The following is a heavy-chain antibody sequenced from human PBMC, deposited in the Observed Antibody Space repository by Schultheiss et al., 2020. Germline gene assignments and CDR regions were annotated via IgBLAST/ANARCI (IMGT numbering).Heavy chain of an antibody. CDR2: ISSSSSYI. CDR1: GFTFDDYA. D-gene: IGHD2-2*01. Sequence: GGSLRLSCAASGFTFDDYAMHWVRQAPGKGLEWVSSISSSSSYIYYVDSVKGRFTISRDNAKNSLYLQMNSLRSEDTAVYYCARMGRYNWNDETPTPPIVVVPAAMGYYYYYMDVWGQGTTVTVSS. J-gene: IGHJ6*03. CDR3: ARMGRYNWNDETPTPPIVVVPAAMGYYYYYMDV. V-gene: IGHV3-21*04.